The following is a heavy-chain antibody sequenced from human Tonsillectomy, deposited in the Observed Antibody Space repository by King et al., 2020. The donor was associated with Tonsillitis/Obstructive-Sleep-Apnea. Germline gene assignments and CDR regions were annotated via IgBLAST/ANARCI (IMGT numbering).Heavy chain of an antibody. CDR2: ISSSSSTI. J-gene: IGHJ4*02. D-gene: IGHD3-3*01. CDR3: AGEHGETLFGVVGSGSDY. V-gene: IGHV3-48*02. Sequence: DVQLVESGGGLVQPGGSLRLSCAASGFTFSSYSMNWVRQAPGKGLEWVSYISSSSSTIFYADSVKGRFTISRDNAKNSLYLQMNSLRDEDTAVYYCAGEHGETLFGVVGSGSDYWGQGTLVTVSS. CDR1: GFTFSSYS.